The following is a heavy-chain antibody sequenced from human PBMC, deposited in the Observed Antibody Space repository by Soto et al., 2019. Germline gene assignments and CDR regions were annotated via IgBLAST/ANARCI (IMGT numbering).Heavy chain of an antibody. Sequence: PGESLKISCKGSGYIFTSYWINWVRQMPGKGLEWMGRIDPSDSYTNYSPSFQGHVTISADKSISTAYLQWSSLKASDTAMYYCARQAQWLVHGFDPWGQGTLVTVSS. CDR2: IDPSDSYT. J-gene: IGHJ5*02. V-gene: IGHV5-10-1*01. CDR1: GYIFTSYW. CDR3: ARQAQWLVHGFDP. D-gene: IGHD6-19*01.